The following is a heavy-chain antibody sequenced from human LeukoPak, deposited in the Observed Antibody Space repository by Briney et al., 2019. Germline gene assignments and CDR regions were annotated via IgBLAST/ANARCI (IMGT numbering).Heavy chain of an antibody. CDR3: ATGGYAFDI. Sequence: GKSLRLSCAGTGFIFTNAWMNWVRQAPGKGLEWVGRIKSKVDGETADYAAPVKGKFIISRDDSRNTVYLQMSSLGPEDTAVYYCATGGYAFDIWGQGTMVTVSS. J-gene: IGHJ3*02. CDR1: GFIFTNAW. D-gene: IGHD3-16*01. CDR2: IKSKVDGETA. V-gene: IGHV3-15*01.